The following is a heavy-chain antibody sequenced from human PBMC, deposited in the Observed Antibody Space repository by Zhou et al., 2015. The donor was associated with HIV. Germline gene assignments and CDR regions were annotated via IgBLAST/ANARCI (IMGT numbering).Heavy chain of an antibody. V-gene: IGHV3-64*01. Sequence: VQLVESGGGVVQPGRSLRLSCAASGFTFSSHAMHWVRQAPGKGLEYISTIYSNGGGTYYANSVKGRFTISRDNSKNTLHLQMNSLRTEDTAVYYCAKRAVVATVDYFDHWGQGTLVTVSS. CDR1: GFTFSSHA. CDR2: IYSNGGGT. CDR3: AKRAVVATVDYFDH. D-gene: IGHD4-23*01. J-gene: IGHJ4*02.